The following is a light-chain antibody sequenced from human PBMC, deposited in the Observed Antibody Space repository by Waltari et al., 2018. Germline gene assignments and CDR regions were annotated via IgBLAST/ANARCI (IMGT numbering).Light chain of an antibody. V-gene: IGLV8-61*01. Sequence: TVVTQEPSLSVSPGGTVTLTCGLNSGSVSTRNYPSWYQQTPGQAPLMIIYSTDTRPSGVPHRFSGSILGNKAALTITGAQTDDESDYYCTVYMDGGIFFGGGTRLTV. J-gene: IGLJ7*01. CDR3: TVYMDGGIF. CDR2: STD. CDR1: SGSVSTRNY.